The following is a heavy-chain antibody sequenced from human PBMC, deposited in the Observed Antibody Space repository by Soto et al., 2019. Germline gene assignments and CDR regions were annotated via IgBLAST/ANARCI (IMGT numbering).Heavy chain of an antibody. CDR1: GFTFSNYA. CDR2: ITGSGDTT. Sequence: EVQLLEAGGGLVQPGGSLRLSCAASGFTFSNYAIRWVRQAPGKGLEWVSSITGSGDTTYYADSVKGRFTISRDTSKNTVYLQMNSLRDKDTVVYYCAKDPLKDSSSWYLEWWFDPWGQGTLVTVSS. J-gene: IGHJ5*02. V-gene: IGHV3-23*01. CDR3: AKDPLKDSSSWYLEWWFDP. D-gene: IGHD6-13*01.